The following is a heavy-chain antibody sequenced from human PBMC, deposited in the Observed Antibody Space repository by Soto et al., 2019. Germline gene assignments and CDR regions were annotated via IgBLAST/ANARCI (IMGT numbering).Heavy chain of an antibody. Sequence: XETLSLTCTVSGCSINSDYWSWIRQSPGKGLEWIGYIYHMGGTDYNPSLKSRVTISIDNSKNQFSLNLRSVTAADTAVYFCARFTYKSGFNWFDTWGQGTQVTVSS. V-gene: IGHV4-59*03. CDR2: IYHMGGT. CDR1: GCSINSDY. D-gene: IGHD5-12*01. CDR3: ARFTYKSGFNWFDT. J-gene: IGHJ5*02.